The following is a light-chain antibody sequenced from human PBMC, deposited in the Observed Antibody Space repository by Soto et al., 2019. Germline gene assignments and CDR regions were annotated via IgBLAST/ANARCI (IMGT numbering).Light chain of an antibody. J-gene: IGKJ5*01. CDR1: QSISIW. CDR2: AAS. Sequence: DIQMTQSPSALSASIGDRVTITCRASQSISIWLAWYQQKPGKAPKLLTYAASSLESGVPSRFSGSGSGTEFTLTISSLQPDDFATYYCHHYNTYSTFGQGTRLEI. V-gene: IGKV1-5*03. CDR3: HHYNTYST.